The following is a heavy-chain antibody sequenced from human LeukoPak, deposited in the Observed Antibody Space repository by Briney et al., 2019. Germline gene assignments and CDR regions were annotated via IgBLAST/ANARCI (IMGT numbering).Heavy chain of an antibody. CDR3: ARAESFRRNDVFGY. CDR1: GYTFTGYY. CDR2: INPNSGGT. D-gene: IGHD1-1*01. J-gene: IGHJ4*02. V-gene: IGHV1-2*02. Sequence: ASVKVSCKASGYTFTGYYMHWVRQAPGQGLEWMGWINPNSGGTNYAQKFQGRVTMTRDTPISTAYMELSRLRSDDTAVYYCARAESFRRNDVFGYWGQGTLVTVSS.